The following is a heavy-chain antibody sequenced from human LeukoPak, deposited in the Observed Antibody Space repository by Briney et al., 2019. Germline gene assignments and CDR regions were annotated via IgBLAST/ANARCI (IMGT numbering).Heavy chain of an antibody. V-gene: IGHV3-74*01. CDR1: GFTFSSYS. CDR2: IMGDGSNT. Sequence: PGGSLRLSCAASGFTFSSYSMHWVRQAPGKGLVWVSRIMGDGSNTVYADSVKGRFTVSRDNAKNTLYLQMNSLRAEDTAVYYCARGYCSGGTCSYGMDVWGQGTTVTVSS. J-gene: IGHJ6*02. D-gene: IGHD2-15*01. CDR3: ARGYCSGGTCSYGMDV.